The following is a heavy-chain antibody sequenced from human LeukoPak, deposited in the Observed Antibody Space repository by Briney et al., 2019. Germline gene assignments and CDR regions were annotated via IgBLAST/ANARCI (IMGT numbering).Heavy chain of an antibody. Sequence: ASVKVSCKASGYTFTSYGISWVRQAPGQGLEWMGWISAYNGNRNYAQKLQGRVTMTTDTSTSTAYMELRSLRPDDTAVYYCARDPTAYCSGGSCYSGALDYWGQGTLVIVS. V-gene: IGHV1-18*01. CDR1: GYTFTSYG. J-gene: IGHJ4*02. CDR3: ARDPTAYCSGGSCYSGALDY. D-gene: IGHD2-15*01. CDR2: ISAYNGNR.